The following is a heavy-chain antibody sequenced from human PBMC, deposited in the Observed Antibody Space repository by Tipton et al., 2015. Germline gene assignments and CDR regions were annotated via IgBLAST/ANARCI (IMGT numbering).Heavy chain of an antibody. J-gene: IGHJ4*02. CDR1: GGSISDYY. D-gene: IGHD3-22*01. CDR2: IDHSGST. CDR3: ARGVDRSGPYYDY. V-gene: IGHV4-59*01. Sequence: TLSLTCTVSGGSISDYYWNWIRQPPGKGLEWIGYIDHSGSTNYKSSLKSRVTISLDTSKSQFSLKVTSVTAADTAVYYCARGVDRSGPYYDYWGQGALVTVSS.